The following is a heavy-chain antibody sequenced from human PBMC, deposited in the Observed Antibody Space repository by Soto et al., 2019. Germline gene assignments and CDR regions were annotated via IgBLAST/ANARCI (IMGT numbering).Heavy chain of an antibody. J-gene: IGHJ6*02. D-gene: IGHD3-10*01. CDR2: ISYDGSNK. V-gene: IGHV3-30*03. CDR3: AREFGDTMIRSRYGMDV. Sequence: PGGSLRLSCAASGFTFSSYGMHWVRQAPGKGLEWVAVISYDGSNKYYADSVKGRFTISRDRSATTASMELNSLRSEDTAVYYCAREFGDTMIRSRYGMDVWGQGTTVTVSS. CDR1: GFTFSSYG.